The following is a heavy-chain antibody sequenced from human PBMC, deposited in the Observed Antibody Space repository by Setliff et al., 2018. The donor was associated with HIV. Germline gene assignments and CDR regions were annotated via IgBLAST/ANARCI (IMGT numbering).Heavy chain of an antibody. J-gene: IGHJ3*02. CDR1: GYSFTNHY. CDR2: INPTGGST. CDR3: ASAGAWQRNALDI. Sequence: ASVKASCKPSGYSFTNHYMHLVRQAPGQCLEWMGVINPTGGSTRNTRKFQGRVAMTRDTSTSTVYMELSSLGSEDTAVYYCASAGAWQRNALDIWGQGTMVTVS. D-gene: IGHD5-12*01. V-gene: IGHV1-46*01.